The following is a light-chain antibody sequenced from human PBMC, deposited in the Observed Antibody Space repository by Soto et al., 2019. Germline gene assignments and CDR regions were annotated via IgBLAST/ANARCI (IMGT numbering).Light chain of an antibody. CDR3: TSYAGGNNVV. CDR1: SSDVGGYNY. CDR2: EVH. Sequence: QSALTQPPSASGSPGQLVTISCTGASSDVGGYNYVSWYQQHPGKAPKLIIYEVHKRPSGVPDRFSGSKSGNTASLTVSGLQAEDEADYYCTSYAGGNNVVFGGGTKLTVL. V-gene: IGLV2-8*01. J-gene: IGLJ2*01.